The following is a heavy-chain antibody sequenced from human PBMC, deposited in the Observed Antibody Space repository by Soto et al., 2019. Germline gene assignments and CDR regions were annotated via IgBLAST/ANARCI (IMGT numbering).Heavy chain of an antibody. V-gene: IGHV3-21*01. CDR2: ISSSSSYI. CDR1: GFTFSSYS. J-gene: IGHJ4*02. D-gene: IGHD1-20*01. CDR3: ARDPIRGVRPYYFDY. Sequence: PGGSLRLSCAASGFTFSSYSMNWVRQAPGKGLEWVSSISSSSSYIYYADSVKGRFTISRDNAKNSLYLQMNSLRAEDTAVYYCARDPIRGVRPYYFDYWGQGTLVTVSS.